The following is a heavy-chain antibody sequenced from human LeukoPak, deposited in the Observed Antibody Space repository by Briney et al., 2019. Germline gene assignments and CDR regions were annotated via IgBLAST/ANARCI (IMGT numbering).Heavy chain of an antibody. D-gene: IGHD1-1*01. V-gene: IGHV3-30-3*01. Sequence: PEGSLRLSCAASGFTFTRYSMRWVRQAPGKGLEWVAVISDDGSNKYYPDSVRGRFTISRDNSKNTLYLQLNSLRPEDTALYYCARPHCSHNTCHWNDALDIWGQGTMVTVSS. J-gene: IGHJ3*02. CDR2: ISDDGSNK. CDR3: ARPHCSHNTCHWNDALDI. CDR1: GFTFTRYS.